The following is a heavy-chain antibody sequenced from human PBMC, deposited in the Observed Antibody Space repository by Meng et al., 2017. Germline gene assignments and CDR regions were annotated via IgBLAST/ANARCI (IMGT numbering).Heavy chain of an antibody. D-gene: IGHD3-10*01. CDR2: ICGSGGST. CDR3: AKDRDYYGSGRVDY. CDR1: GFTFSSYA. J-gene: IGHJ4*02. V-gene: IGHV3-23*01. Sequence: GESLKISCAASGFTFSSYAMSWVRQAPGKGLEWVSAICGSGGSTYYADSVKGRFTISRDNSKNTLYLQMNSLRAEDTAVYYCAKDRDYYGSGRVDYWGQGTLVTVSS.